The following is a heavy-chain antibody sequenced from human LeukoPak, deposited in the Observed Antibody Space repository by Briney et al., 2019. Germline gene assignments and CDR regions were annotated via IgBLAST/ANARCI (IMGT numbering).Heavy chain of an antibody. CDR2: ISSSSSYI. CDR1: GFTFSSYE. V-gene: IGHV3-21*05. CDR3: ARGYYDILTGPFDY. J-gene: IGHJ4*02. Sequence: GGSLRLSCAASGFTFSSYEMNWVRQAPGKGLEWVSYISSSSSYIYYADSVKGRFTISRDNAKNSLYLQMNSLRAEDTAVYYCARGYYDILTGPFDYWGQGTLVTVSS. D-gene: IGHD3-9*01.